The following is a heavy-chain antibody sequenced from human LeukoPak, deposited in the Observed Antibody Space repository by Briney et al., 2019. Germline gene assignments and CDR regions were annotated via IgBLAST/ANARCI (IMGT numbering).Heavy chain of an antibody. J-gene: IGHJ3*02. CDR3: VRVDWGSLAFDI. CDR1: GFTFSSYS. Sequence: GGSLRLSCAASGFTFSSYSMSWVRQAPGKGLEWVPYISTSSSTIYYEDSVKGRFTISRDNAKNSLYVQMNSLRDEDTAVYYCVRVDWGSLAFDIWGQGTMVTVSS. V-gene: IGHV3-48*02. D-gene: IGHD7-27*01. CDR2: ISTSSSTI.